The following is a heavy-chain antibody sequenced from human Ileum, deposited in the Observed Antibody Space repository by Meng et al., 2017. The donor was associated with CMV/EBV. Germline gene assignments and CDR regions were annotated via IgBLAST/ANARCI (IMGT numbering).Heavy chain of an antibody. V-gene: IGHV3-23*01. J-gene: IGHJ4*02. D-gene: IGHD6-19*01. Sequence: LSCVASGFSFSSYAMIWVRQPPGKGLEWVSALSNTGSSTYHADSEKGRFTISRDNSKNTLFLQMNSLRSEDTAIYYCAKDPRAGNTNYWGQGTLVTVSS. CDR1: GFSFSSYA. CDR2: LSNTGSST. CDR3: AKDPRAGNTNY.